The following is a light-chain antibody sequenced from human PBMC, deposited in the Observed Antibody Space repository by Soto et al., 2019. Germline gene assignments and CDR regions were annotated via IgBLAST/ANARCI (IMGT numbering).Light chain of an antibody. CDR2: GAS. Sequence: MVVTKRPAKRCVWRGGGARLSWSASQSVGSNLAWCQQKPGQAPRLLVSGASTRATGIPARFSGTGSGTDFTLPLSRLLSEDSAVYYCQQSTDWPPMFGQGTKVDIK. CDR3: QQSTDWPPM. J-gene: IGKJ1*01. CDR1: QSVGSN. V-gene: IGKV3-15*01.